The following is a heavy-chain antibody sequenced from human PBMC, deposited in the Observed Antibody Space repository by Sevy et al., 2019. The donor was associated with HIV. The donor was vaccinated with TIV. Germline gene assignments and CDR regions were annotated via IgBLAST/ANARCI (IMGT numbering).Heavy chain of an antibody. Sequence: ASVKVSCKASGYTFTSNYMHWVRQAPGQGLEWMGIINPSGVSASYAQKFQGRVTVTRDTSTSTVYMVLSSLRSEDTAVYYCARDRAAAGKKYYYYGMDVWGQGTTVTVSS. J-gene: IGHJ6*02. CDR2: INPSGVSA. D-gene: IGHD6-13*01. CDR3: ARDRAAAGKKYYYYGMDV. CDR1: GYTFTSNY. V-gene: IGHV1-46*01.